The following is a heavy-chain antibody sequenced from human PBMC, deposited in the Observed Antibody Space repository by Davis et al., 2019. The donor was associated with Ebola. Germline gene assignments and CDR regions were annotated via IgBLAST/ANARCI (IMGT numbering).Heavy chain of an antibody. V-gene: IGHV4-4*02. J-gene: IGHJ4*02. D-gene: IGHD3-3*01. CDR1: GGSISSSNW. CDR2: IYHSGST. CDR3: ARESHDFWSGIDY. Sequence: MPSETLSLTCAVSGGSISSSNWWSWVRQPPGKGLEWIGEIYHSGSTNYNPSLKSRVTISVDKSKNQFSLKLSSVTAADTAVYYCARESHDFWSGIDYWGQGTLVTVSS.